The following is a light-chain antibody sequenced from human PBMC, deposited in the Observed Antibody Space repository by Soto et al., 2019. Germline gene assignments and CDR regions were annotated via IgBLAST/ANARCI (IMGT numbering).Light chain of an antibody. CDR1: QSVSSY. V-gene: IGKV3-11*01. CDR2: EAS. CDR3: QQRSKWPGT. J-gene: IGKJ2*01. Sequence: EIVFSQSPATLSLSPGERATLSCRASQSVSSYLAWYQQRPGQAPRLLIYEASNRATGIPARFSGSGSGTDFTLTISSLEPEDFAVYYCQQRSKWPGTFGQGTKVDIK.